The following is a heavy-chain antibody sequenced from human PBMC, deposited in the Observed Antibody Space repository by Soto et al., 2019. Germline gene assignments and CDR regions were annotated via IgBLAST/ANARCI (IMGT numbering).Heavy chain of an antibody. Sequence: RGESLKISCKGSGYSFTSYWISWVRQMPGKGLEWMGRIDPSGSYTNYSPSFQGHVTISADKSISTAYLQWSSLKASDTAMYYCARHTRRPTYYDFWSGFARGWLDPWGQGTLVTVYS. CDR3: ARHTRRPTYYDFWSGFARGWLDP. CDR2: IDPSGSYT. D-gene: IGHD3-3*01. J-gene: IGHJ5*02. CDR1: GYSFTSYW. V-gene: IGHV5-10-1*01.